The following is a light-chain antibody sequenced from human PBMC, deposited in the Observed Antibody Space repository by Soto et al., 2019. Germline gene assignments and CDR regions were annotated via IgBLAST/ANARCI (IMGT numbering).Light chain of an antibody. CDR2: VAY. V-gene: IGKV3-15*01. Sequence: ELLLTQSTATMSVSPGERSTPSCMASQSVSSNLAWYQQKPGQARSLLIYVAYTRATGNTARFSGSGSGTEFTLTISSLQSEDFAVYYCQQYIRWPLTFGGGTKVDIK. CDR3: QQYIRWPLT. CDR1: QSVSSN. J-gene: IGKJ4*01.